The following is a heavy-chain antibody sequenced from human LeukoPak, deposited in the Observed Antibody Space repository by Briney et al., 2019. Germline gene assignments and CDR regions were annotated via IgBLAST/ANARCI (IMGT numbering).Heavy chain of an antibody. V-gene: IGHV3-74*01. CDR1: GFTLSNHW. J-gene: IGHJ4*02. Sequence: GGSLRLSCAASGFTLSNHWMHWVRQAPGKGLVWVSRISGDEIWTSYADSVKGRFTISRDNAKNSLYLQMNSLRAEDTAVYYCARGSTYYDSSGQVPFDYWGQGTLVTVSS. CDR3: ARGSTYYDSSGQVPFDY. D-gene: IGHD3-22*01. CDR2: ISGDEIWT.